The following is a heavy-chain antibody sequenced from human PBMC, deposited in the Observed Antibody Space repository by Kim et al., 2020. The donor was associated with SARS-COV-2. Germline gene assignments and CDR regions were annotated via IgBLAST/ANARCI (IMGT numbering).Heavy chain of an antibody. CDR2: IYSGGST. D-gene: IGHD6-13*01. V-gene: IGHV3-66*01. CDR1: GFTVSSNY. J-gene: IGHJ6*02. CDR3: ARDVRKRSSSWFDYYYYGMDV. Sequence: GGSLRLSCAASGFTVSSNYMSWVRQAPGKGLEWVSIIYSGGSTYYADSVKGRFTISRDNSKNTLYLQMNSLRAEDTAVYYCARDVRKRSSSWFDYYYYGMDVWGQGTTVTVSS.